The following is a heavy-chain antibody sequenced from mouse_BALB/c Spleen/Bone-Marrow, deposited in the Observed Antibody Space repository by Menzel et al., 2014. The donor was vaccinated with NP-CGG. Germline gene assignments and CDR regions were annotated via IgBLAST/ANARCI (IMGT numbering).Heavy chain of an antibody. CDR1: GYTFTSYY. Sequence: VKLVESGAELVKPGASVKLSCKASGYTFTSYYMYWVKQRPGQGLEWIGEINPSSGGTNFNEKVKSKATLTVDKSSSTAYRQLSSLTSEDSAVYYCTRSGPGFAYWGQGTLVTVSA. CDR2: INPSSGGT. V-gene: IGHV1S81*02. J-gene: IGHJ3*01. CDR3: TRSGPGFAY.